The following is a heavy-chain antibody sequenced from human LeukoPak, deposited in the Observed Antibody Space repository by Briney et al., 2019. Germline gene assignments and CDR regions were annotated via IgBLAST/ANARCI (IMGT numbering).Heavy chain of an antibody. Sequence: TGGSLRLSCAASGFTFRAFAMSWVRQTPAKGLEWVSSISSRSSTIHYADSVKGRFTISRDDANKSLHLQMNGLRVEDTGVYFCARDPHATGDYYFDYWGLGTLVTVSP. CDR2: ISSRSSTI. V-gene: IGHV3-21*01. J-gene: IGHJ4*02. CDR3: ARDPHATGDYYFDY. CDR1: GFTFRAFA.